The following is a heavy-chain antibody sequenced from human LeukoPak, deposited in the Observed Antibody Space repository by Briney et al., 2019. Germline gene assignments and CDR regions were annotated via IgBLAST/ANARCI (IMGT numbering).Heavy chain of an antibody. D-gene: IGHD1-26*01. Sequence: PSQTLSLTCTVSGGSISSGAYYWSWIRQPAGKGLEWIGRIYTSGSTNYNPSLKSRVTISVDTSKNQFSLKLSSVTAADTAVYYCASGSYGGPESFDYWGQGTLVTVSS. CDR1: GGSISSGAYY. V-gene: IGHV4-61*02. CDR2: IYTSGST. CDR3: ASGSYGGPESFDY. J-gene: IGHJ4*02.